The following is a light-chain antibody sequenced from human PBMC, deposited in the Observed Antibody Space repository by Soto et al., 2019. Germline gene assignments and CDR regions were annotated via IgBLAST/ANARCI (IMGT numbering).Light chain of an antibody. V-gene: IGKV3-11*01. J-gene: IGKJ2*01. CDR2: DAS. CDR1: QSVSSY. CDR3: QQRTNWYT. Sequence: ESVLTQSPATLSLSPGERATLSCRASQSVSSYLAWYQQKPGQAPRLLIYDASNRATGIPARFSGSGSATDFTLTISSLEPEDVAVYYCQQRTNWYTFGQGTKLEIK.